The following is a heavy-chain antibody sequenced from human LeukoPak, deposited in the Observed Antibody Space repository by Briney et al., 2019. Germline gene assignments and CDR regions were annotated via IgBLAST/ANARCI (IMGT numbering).Heavy chain of an antibody. D-gene: IGHD6-13*01. V-gene: IGHV4-4*07. CDR2: IYNSGST. CDR1: GGSISSYY. Sequence: KPSETLSLTCTVSGGSISSYYWSWIRQPAVKGLEWIGHIYNSGSTNYNPSLKGRVTMSVATSKNQFSLHLSSVTAADTAVYYCARSAFLVTAPGLYYFDYWGQGTLVAVSS. J-gene: IGHJ4*02. CDR3: ARSAFLVTAPGLYYFDY.